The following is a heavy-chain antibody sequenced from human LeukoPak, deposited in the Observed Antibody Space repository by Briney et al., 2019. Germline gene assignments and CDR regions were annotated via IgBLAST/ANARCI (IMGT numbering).Heavy chain of an antibody. V-gene: IGHV3-30*04. D-gene: IGHD3-10*01. CDR2: ISYDGSNK. CDR1: GFTFSSYA. CDR3: TKELRGSSFFEH. Sequence: GGSLRLSCAASGFTFSSYAMHWVRQAPGKGLEWVAVISYDGSNKYYGDSVKGRFTISRDNPKNTVYLQMNSLRPEDTAVYYCTKELRGSSFFEHWGQGILVTVSS. J-gene: IGHJ4*02.